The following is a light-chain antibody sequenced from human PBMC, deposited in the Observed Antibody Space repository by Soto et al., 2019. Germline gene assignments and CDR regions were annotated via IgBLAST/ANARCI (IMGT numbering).Light chain of an antibody. CDR3: QHYNNWPFT. Sequence: EIVMTQSPATLSVSPGERATLSCRASQSISSNLAWYQQKPGQAPRLLIYGASTRATGIPATFSGSGSGTEFTLTISSLKSEDFAVYYCQHYNNWPFTFGPGTKVDIK. CDR2: GAS. CDR1: QSISSN. V-gene: IGKV3-15*01. J-gene: IGKJ3*01.